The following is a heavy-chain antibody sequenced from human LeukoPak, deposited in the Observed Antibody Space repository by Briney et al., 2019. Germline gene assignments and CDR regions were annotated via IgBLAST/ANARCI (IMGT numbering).Heavy chain of an antibody. V-gene: IGHV3-64D*06. CDR1: GFTFSSYA. Sequence: GGSLRLSCSASGFTFSSYAMHWVRQAPGKGLEYFSAISSNGGSTYYADSVKGRFTISRDNSKNTLYLQMSSLRAEDTAVYYCVKARGSGWYWDYWGQGTLVTVSS. CDR3: VKARGSGWYWDY. CDR2: ISSNGGST. J-gene: IGHJ4*02. D-gene: IGHD6-19*01.